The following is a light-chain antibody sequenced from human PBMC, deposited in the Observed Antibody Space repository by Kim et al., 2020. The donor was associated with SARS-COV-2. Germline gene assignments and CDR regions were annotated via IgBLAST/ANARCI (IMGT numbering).Light chain of an antibody. V-gene: IGLV3-21*04. CDR2: YDS. J-gene: IGLJ2*01. CDR1: NIGSKS. Sequence: APGKTASITGGGNNIGSKSVRWYQQQPGRAPVLVIYYDSARPSGIPERFSGSNSGNTATLTISRVEAGDEADYYCQVWDSSSDHVVFGGGTQLTVL. CDR3: QVWDSSSDHVV.